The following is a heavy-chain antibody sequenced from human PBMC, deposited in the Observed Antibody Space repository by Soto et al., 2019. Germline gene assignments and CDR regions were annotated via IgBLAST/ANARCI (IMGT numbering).Heavy chain of an antibody. CDR3: ARDKSTGLFDY. CDR1: GGSFSGYY. D-gene: IGHD2-8*02. CDR2: INHSGST. V-gene: IGHV4-34*01. Sequence: SETLSLTCAVYGGSFSGYYCTWIRQPPGTGLEWIGEINHSGSTNYNPSLKRRVTISVDTSKNQFSLKLTSVTAADTAVYYCARDKSTGLFDYWGQGTQVTVS. J-gene: IGHJ4*02.